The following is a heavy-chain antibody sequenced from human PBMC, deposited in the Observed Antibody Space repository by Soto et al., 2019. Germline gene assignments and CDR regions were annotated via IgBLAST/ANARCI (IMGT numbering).Heavy chain of an antibody. CDR3: AREQMVYAIGLDGDYSGFDP. J-gene: IGHJ5*02. CDR1: GGSVSSGSYY. D-gene: IGHD2-8*01. CDR2: IYYSGST. V-gene: IGHV4-61*01. Sequence: PSETLSLTCTVSGGSVSSGSYYWSWIRQPPGKGLEWIGYIYYSGSTNYNPSLKSRVTISVDTSKNQFSLKLSSVTAADTAVYYCAREQMVYAIGLDGDYSGFDPWGQGTLVTVSS.